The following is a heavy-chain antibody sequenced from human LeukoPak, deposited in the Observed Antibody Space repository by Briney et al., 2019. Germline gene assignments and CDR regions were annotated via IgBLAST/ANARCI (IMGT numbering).Heavy chain of an antibody. V-gene: IGHV3-33*01. CDR1: GFTFSSYG. Sequence: PGGSLRLSCAASGFTFSSYGMHWVRQAPGKGLEWVAVMWYDGSNKYYADSVKGRFTISRDNSKNTLYLQMNSLRAEDTAVYYCARDRYYGSGRGLDYWGQGTLVTVSS. J-gene: IGHJ4*02. CDR3: ARDRYYGSGRGLDY. CDR2: MWYDGSNK. D-gene: IGHD3-10*01.